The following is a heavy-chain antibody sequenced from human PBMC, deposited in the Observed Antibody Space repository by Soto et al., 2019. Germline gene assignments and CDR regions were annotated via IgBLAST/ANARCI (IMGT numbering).Heavy chain of an antibody. D-gene: IGHD2-2*02. Sequence: SETLSLTCAVSGYSISSGYYWGWIRQPPGKGLEWIGSIYHSGSTYYNPSLKSRVTISVDTSKNQFSLKLGSVTAADTAVYYCASRYCPSTSCYTFPFSFWGQGTLVTVSS. CDR3: ASRYCPSTSCYTFPFSF. J-gene: IGHJ4*02. CDR2: IYHSGST. CDR1: GYSISSGYY. V-gene: IGHV4-38-2*01.